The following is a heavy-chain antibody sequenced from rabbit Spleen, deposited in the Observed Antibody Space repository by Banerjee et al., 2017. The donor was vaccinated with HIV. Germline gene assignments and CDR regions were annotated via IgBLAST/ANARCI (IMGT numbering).Heavy chain of an antibody. D-gene: IGHD8-1*01. CDR3: ARDSGSSFSSYGMDL. CDR1: GVSFSDKDV. CDR2: IAGRSRGFT. Sequence: QQQLVESGGGLVKPGASLTLTCKASGVSFSDKDVMCWVRQAPGKGLEWISCIAGRSRGFTCYATWARGRFAISKTSSTTVALQMPSLTAAGTATYFCARDSGSSFSSYGMDLWGP. V-gene: IGHV1S45*01. J-gene: IGHJ6*01.